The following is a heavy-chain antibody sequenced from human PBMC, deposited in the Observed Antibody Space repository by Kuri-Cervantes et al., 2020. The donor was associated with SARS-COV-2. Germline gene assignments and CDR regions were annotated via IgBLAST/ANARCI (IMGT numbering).Heavy chain of an antibody. Sequence: GGSLRLSCAASGFTVSSNYMSWVRQAPGRGLEWVSVIYSGGSTYYADSVKGRFTISRDNAKNSLYLQMNSLRAEDTAVYYCARGGYSSSWYSDYWGQGTLVTVSS. CDR3: ARGGYSSSWYSDY. V-gene: IGHV3-53*01. CDR1: GFTVSSNY. CDR2: IYSGGST. J-gene: IGHJ4*02. D-gene: IGHD6-13*01.